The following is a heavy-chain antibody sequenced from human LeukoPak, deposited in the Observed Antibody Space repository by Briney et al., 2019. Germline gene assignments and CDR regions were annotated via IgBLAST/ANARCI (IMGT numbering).Heavy chain of an antibody. CDR1: GGSISSNSYY. J-gene: IGHJ4*01. Sequence: SETLSLTCSVSGGSISSNSYYWGWIRQPPGKGLEWIGSIYYSGSTYYNPSLKSRVTISVDTSKNQFSLKLSSVTAADTAVYYCATRYGDYVNYWGHGTLVTVSS. D-gene: IGHD4-17*01. CDR3: ATRYGDYVNY. V-gene: IGHV4-39*07. CDR2: IYYSGST.